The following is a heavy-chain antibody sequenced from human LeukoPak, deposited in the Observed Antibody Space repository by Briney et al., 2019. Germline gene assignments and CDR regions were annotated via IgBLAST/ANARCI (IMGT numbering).Heavy chain of an antibody. CDR3: ARGQQHMGY. D-gene: IGHD2-21*01. Sequence: SQTLSLTCAISGDSVTSNNAAWNWNTPSQSIGLEWLGRTYYRSKWYNDYAVSVKSRITINPDTSKNQFSLQLNSVTPEDTAVYYCARGQQHMGYWGQGTLVTVSS. CDR1: GDSVTSNNAA. V-gene: IGHV6-1*01. J-gene: IGHJ4*02. CDR2: TYYRSKWYN.